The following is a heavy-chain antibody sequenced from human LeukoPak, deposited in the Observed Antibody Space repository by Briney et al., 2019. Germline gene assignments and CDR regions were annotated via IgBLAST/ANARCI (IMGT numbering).Heavy chain of an antibody. CDR1: GFSISSGYY. V-gene: IGHV4-61*01. D-gene: IGHD3-3*01. CDR2: IYYSGST. J-gene: IGHJ4*02. Sequence: SETLSLTCSVSGFSISSGYYWSWIRQPPGKGLEWIGYIYYSGSTNYNPSLKSRVTISVDTSKNQFSLKLSSVTAADTAVYYCARVPVYYDFWSGYYKGDYFDYWGQGTLVTVSS. CDR3: ARVPVYYDFWSGYYKGDYFDY.